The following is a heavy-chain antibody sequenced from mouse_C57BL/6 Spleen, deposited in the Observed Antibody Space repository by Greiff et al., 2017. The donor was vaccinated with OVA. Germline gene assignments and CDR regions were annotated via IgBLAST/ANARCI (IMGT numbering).Heavy chain of an antibody. Sequence: VQLQQPGAELVKPGASVKMSCKASGYTFTSYWITWVKQRPGQGLEWIGDIYPGSGSTNYNEKFKSKATLTVDTSSSTAYMQLSSLTSEDSAVYYCARGGLTGPWFAYWGQGTLVTVSA. D-gene: IGHD4-1*01. J-gene: IGHJ3*01. CDR3: ARGGLTGPWFAY. CDR2: IYPGSGST. V-gene: IGHV1-55*01. CDR1: GYTFTSYW.